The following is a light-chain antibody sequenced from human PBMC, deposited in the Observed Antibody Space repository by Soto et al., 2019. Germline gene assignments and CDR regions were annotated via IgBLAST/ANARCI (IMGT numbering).Light chain of an antibody. CDR2: DAS. Sequence: EFVLTQSPGTLSLSPGERATLSCRASQTVRNNYLAWYQQKPGQAPRLLIYDASSRATGIPDRFSGGGSGTDFTLTISRLEPEDFAVYYCQQFSGYPLTLGGGTKVDIK. V-gene: IGKV3-20*01. J-gene: IGKJ4*01. CDR3: QQFSGYPLT. CDR1: QTVRNNY.